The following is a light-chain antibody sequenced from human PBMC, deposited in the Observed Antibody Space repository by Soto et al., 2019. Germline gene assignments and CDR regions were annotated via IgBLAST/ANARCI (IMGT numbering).Light chain of an antibody. CDR1: SSNIGSNT. Sequence: QSVLTQPPSASGTPGQRVTISCSGSSSNIGSNTVNWYQQLPGTAPKLLIYNNDQRPSGVPDRFSGSKSGTSASLAISGLQSEDEADYYCAAWDDSLNVLVFGGGTKLTVL. CDR2: NND. V-gene: IGLV1-44*01. CDR3: AAWDDSLNVLV. J-gene: IGLJ2*01.